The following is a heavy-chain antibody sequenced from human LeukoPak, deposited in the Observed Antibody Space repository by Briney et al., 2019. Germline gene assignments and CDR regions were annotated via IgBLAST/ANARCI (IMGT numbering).Heavy chain of an antibody. D-gene: IGHD3-10*01. CDR3: ARAGTMVRGFYYYGMDV. Sequence: SGTLSLTCTVSGGSISSYYWSWIRQPPGKGLEWIGYIYYSGSTYYNPSLKSRVTISVDTSKNQFSLKLSSVTAADTAVYYCARAGTMVRGFYYYGMDVWGQGTTVTVSS. CDR1: GGSISSYY. V-gene: IGHV4-59*12. CDR2: IYYSGST. J-gene: IGHJ6*02.